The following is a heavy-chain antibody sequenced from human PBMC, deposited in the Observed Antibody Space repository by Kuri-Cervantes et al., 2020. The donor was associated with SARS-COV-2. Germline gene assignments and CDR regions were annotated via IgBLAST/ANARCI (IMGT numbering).Heavy chain of an antibody. CDR1: GFTFGDYA. CDR3: ARDLRMGKSLDY. V-gene: IGHV3-30*02. D-gene: IGHD3-16*01. J-gene: IGHJ4*02. CDR2: IRYDGSNK. Sequence: GGSLRLSCTASGFTFGDYAISWVCQAPGKGLEWVAFIRYDGSNKYYADSVKGRFTISRDNSKNTLYLQMNSLRAEDTAVYYCARDLRMGKSLDYWGQGTLVTVSS.